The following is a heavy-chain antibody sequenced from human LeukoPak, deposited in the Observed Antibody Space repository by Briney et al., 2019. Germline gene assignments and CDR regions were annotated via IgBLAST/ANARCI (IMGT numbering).Heavy chain of an antibody. V-gene: IGHV4-38-2*01. J-gene: IGHJ3*02. CDR3: ARRYCDILTGYDAFDI. CDR2: IYHSGST. D-gene: IGHD3-9*01. CDR1: GYSISSGYY. Sequence: SETLSLTCAVSGYSISSGYYWGWIRQPPGKGLEWIGSIYHSGSTYYNPSLKSRVTISVDTSKNQFSLKLSSVTAADTAVYYCARRYCDILTGYDAFDIWGQGTMVTVSS.